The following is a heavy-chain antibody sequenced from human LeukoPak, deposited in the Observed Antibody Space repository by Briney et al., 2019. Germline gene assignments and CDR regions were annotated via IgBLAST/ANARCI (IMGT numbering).Heavy chain of an antibody. CDR3: ARDRFPATYYYYYGMDV. CDR1: RFTFSNYA. D-gene: IGHD3-16*01. V-gene: IGHV3-33*08. J-gene: IGHJ6*02. CDR2: IWYDGSNK. Sequence: GGSLRLSCAASRFTFSNYAILWVRQAPGKGLEWVAVIWYDGSNKYYADSVKGRFTISRDNSKNTLYLQMNSLRAEDTAVYYCARDRFPATYYYYYGMDVWGQGTTVTVSS.